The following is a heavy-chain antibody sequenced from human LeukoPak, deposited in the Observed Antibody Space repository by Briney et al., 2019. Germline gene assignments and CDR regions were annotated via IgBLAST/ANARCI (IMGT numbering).Heavy chain of an antibody. CDR3: AHIADSYAYFDS. Sequence: ESGPTLVKPTQTLTLTCTFSEFSLSSSGVGVGWIRQPPGKALEWLALIYWNDDKRYSPSLKSRLTITKDTSKNQVVLTMTNMDPVDTATYYYAHIADSYAYFDSWGQGTLVTVSS. J-gene: IGHJ4*02. V-gene: IGHV2-5*01. D-gene: IGHD3-16*01. CDR1: EFSLSSSGVG. CDR2: IYWNDDK.